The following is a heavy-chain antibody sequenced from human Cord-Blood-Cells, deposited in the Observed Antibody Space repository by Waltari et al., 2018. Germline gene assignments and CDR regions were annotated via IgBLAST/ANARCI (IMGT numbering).Heavy chain of an antibody. D-gene: IGHD3-3*01. CDR3: ARDYDFWSGYYSDI. V-gene: IGHV1-2*02. CDR2: INPNSGGT. Sequence: QVQLVQSGAAVKKPGASVKVSCKDSGYPFTGYYMHWVRQAPGQGLEWMGWINPNSGGTNYAQKFQGRVTMTRDTSISTAYMELSRLRSDDTAVYYCARDYDFWSGYYSDIWGQGTMVTVSS. J-gene: IGHJ3*02. CDR1: GYPFTGYY.